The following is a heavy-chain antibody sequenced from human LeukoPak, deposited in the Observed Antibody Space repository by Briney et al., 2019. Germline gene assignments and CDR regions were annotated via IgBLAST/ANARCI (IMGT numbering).Heavy chain of an antibody. V-gene: IGHV1-69*04. CDR3: AREIEDAVVKRGGFDY. Sequence: GASVKVSCKASGYTFTGYYMHWVRQAPGQGLEWMGRIIPILGIANYAQKFQGRVTITADKSTSTAYMELSSLRSEDTAVYYCAREIEDAVVKRGGFDYWGQGTLVTVSS. D-gene: IGHD2-21*01. J-gene: IGHJ4*02. CDR1: GYTFTGYY. CDR2: IIPILGIA.